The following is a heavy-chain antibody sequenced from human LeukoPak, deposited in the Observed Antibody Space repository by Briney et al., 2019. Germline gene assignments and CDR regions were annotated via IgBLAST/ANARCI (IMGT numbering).Heavy chain of an antibody. D-gene: IGHD2-2*01. Sequence: GGSRRLSCAASGFTVSSNYMSWVRQAPGKGLEWVSYISSSGSTIYYADSVKGRFTISRDNAKNSLYLQMNSLRAEDTAVYYCARGGYEDIVVVPAAYNWFDPWGQGTLVTVSS. CDR3: ARGGYEDIVVVPAAYNWFDP. J-gene: IGHJ5*02. CDR1: GFTVSSNY. V-gene: IGHV3-11*04. CDR2: ISSSGSTI.